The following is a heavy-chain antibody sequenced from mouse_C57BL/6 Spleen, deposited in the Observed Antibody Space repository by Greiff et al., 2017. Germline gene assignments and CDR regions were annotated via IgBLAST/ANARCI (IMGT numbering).Heavy chain of an antibody. CDR1: GYTFTSYW. Sequence: QVQLQQPGAELVKPGASVKLSCKASGYTFTSYWMHWVKQRPGQGLEWIGMIHPNSGSTNYNEKFKSKATLTVDKSSSTAYMQLSSLTSEDSAVYYCARSTTGVGGGGYFDVWGTGTTVTVSS. V-gene: IGHV1-64*01. CDR2: IHPNSGST. CDR3: ARSTTGVGGGGYFDV. D-gene: IGHD1-1*01. J-gene: IGHJ1*03.